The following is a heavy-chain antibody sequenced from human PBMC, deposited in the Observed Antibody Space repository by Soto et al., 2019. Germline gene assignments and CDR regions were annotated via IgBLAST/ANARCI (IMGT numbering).Heavy chain of an antibody. D-gene: IGHD6-6*01. J-gene: IGHJ4*02. CDR2: ISXXNXNX. V-gene: IGHV1-18*04. Sequence: ASVKVSCKASGYTFTSYGISWVRQAPGQGLEWXGXISXXNXNXXXAXXXXGRVTMTTDTSTSTAYMELRSLRSDDTAVYYCARDEYSSSTLFDYWGQGTLVTVSS. CDR3: ARDEYSSSTLFDY. CDR1: GYTFTSYG.